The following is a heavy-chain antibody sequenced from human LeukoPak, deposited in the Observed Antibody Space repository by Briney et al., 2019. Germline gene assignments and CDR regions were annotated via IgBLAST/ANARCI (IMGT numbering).Heavy chain of an antibody. J-gene: IGHJ4*02. Sequence: PSETLSLTCVLHGGSFSGSYWSWIREPLQEGVEWIGEINHSGSTNYNPSLKSRVTISVDTSKNQFSLKLSTVTAADTAVYYCASQPYSGSSDYWGQGTLITVSS. D-gene: IGHD1-26*01. CDR3: ASQPYSGSSDY. CDR2: INHSGST. CDR1: GGSFSGSY. V-gene: IGHV4-34*01.